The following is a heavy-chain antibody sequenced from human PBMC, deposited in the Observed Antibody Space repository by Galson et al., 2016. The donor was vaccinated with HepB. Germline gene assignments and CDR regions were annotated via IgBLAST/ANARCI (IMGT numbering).Heavy chain of an antibody. D-gene: IGHD2-2*01. CDR2: ITSGGTT. Sequence: SLRLSCAASGFSFSSYAMCWVRQAPGKGLEWVSGITSGGTTYYADSVKGRFTISRDNSKNILYLQMISLRAEDTAVYYCARDRGFYSSTWDWGQGTLVTVSS. CDR1: GFSFSSYA. CDR3: ARDRGFYSSTWD. J-gene: IGHJ4*02. V-gene: IGHV3-23*01.